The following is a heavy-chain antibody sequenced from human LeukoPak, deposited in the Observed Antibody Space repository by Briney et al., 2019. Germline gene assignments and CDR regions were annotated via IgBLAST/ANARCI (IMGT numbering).Heavy chain of an antibody. V-gene: IGHV4-59*08. CDR2: IYYDGNT. Sequence: SETLSLTCTVSGGSISGYYWSWVRQPPGKGLEWIGYIYYDGNTKYNPSLKSRVTISLDTSNNQFSLKVISVTAADTAVYYCARFLGNTYGGYAHGYWGQGTLVTVSS. J-gene: IGHJ4*02. CDR3: ARFLGNTYGGYAHGY. D-gene: IGHD5-12*01. CDR1: GGSISGYY.